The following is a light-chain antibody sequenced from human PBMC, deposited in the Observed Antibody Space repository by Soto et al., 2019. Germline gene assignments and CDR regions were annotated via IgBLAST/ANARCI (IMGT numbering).Light chain of an antibody. J-gene: IGKJ4*01. CDR3: QHYSRSPLT. CDR2: GAS. Sequence: EIVLTQSPGTLSLSPGERATLSCRASQSVSSSYLAWYQQKPGQAPRLLIFGASTRATGIPDRFSGSGSGTDFTLTISRLEPEDFAVYYCQHYSRSPLTFGGGTKLEIK. CDR1: QSVSSSY. V-gene: IGKV3-20*01.